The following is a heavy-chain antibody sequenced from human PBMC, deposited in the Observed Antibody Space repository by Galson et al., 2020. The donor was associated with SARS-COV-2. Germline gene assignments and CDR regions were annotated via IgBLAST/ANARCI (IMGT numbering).Heavy chain of an antibody. V-gene: IGHV3-15*01. D-gene: IGHD3-10*01. CDR1: SFTFNNAR. Sequence: GESLKISCAASSFTFNNARMNWVRQAPGKGLEWVGRIKSNIDGGTTDYAAPVRDRFTISRDDSTNTMFLQMNSLQSEDTAVYYCTIRDHYGSGTYQYYFDYWGQGTPVTVSP. CDR2: IKSNIDGGTT. J-gene: IGHJ4*02. CDR3: TIRDHYGSGTYQYYFDY.